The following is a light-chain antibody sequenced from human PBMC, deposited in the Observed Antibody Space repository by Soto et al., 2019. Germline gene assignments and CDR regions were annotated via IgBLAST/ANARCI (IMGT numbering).Light chain of an antibody. V-gene: IGKV1-33*01. CDR1: QGIGNR. CDR2: DAS. CDR3: HQYHSLPLT. Sequence: DIQMTQSPPSLSASVGDRVTITCQASQGIGNRLNWYQQKTGKATKLLIYDASNLETGVPTRLSGSGSGTDFTFTISSLQPEDIATYFCHQYHSLPLTFGGGTKVEIK. J-gene: IGKJ4*01.